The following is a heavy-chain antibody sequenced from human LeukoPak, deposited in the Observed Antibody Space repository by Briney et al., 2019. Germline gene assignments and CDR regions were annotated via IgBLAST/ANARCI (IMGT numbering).Heavy chain of an antibody. D-gene: IGHD2-15*01. CDR2: ISYDGSKK. V-gene: IGHV3-30*03. CDR1: GFTFSSYA. J-gene: IGHJ5*02. CDR3: ARGRFWWFA. Sequence: GGSLRLSCAASGFTFSSYAMHWVRQTPGKGLEWVAVISYDGSKKEYADSLKGRFTISRDDSKNTLYLQMNSLRVEDTAMYYCARGRFWWFAWGLGTLVTVSS.